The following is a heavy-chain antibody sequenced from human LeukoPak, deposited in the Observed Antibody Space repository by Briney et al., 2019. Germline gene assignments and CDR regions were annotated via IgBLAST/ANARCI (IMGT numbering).Heavy chain of an antibody. Sequence: GGSLRLSCAASGFTFSSYAMSWVRQAPGKGLEWVSAISGSGGSTYYADSVKGRFTISRDNSKNTLYLQMNSLRAEDTAVYYCAKAFLELTYYYGMDVWGQGTTVTVSS. CDR1: GFTFSSYA. D-gene: IGHD1-7*01. V-gene: IGHV3-23*01. J-gene: IGHJ6*02. CDR3: AKAFLELTYYYGMDV. CDR2: ISGSGGST.